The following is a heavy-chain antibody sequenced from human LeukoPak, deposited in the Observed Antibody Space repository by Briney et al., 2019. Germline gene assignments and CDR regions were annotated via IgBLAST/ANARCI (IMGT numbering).Heavy chain of an antibody. CDR3: AKGEIRGARSYFDY. D-gene: IGHD1-26*01. V-gene: IGHV3-30*02. Sequence: GGSLRLSCAASGFTFSSYGMHWVRQAPGKGLEWVAFIRYDGSNKYYADSVKGRFTISRDNSKNPLYLQMNSLRAEDTAVYYCAKGEIRGARSYFDYWGQGTLVTVSS. J-gene: IGHJ4*02. CDR2: IRYDGSNK. CDR1: GFTFSSYG.